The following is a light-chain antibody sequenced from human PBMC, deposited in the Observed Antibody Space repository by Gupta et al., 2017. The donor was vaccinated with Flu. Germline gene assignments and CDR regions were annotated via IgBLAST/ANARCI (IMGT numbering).Light chain of an antibody. CDR2: ENN. V-gene: IGLV1-51*02. Sequence: KVTISCSGSSSNIENNYVSWYQQLPRTAPKLLIYENNKRPSGIPDRFSGSKSDTSATLGITGLQTGDEADYYCGTWDSSLRAWVFGGGTKLTVL. CDR3: GTWDSSLRAWV. CDR1: SSNIENNY. J-gene: IGLJ3*02.